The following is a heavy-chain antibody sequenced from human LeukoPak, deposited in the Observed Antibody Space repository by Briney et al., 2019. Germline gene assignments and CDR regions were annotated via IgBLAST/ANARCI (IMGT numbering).Heavy chain of an antibody. V-gene: IGHV3-53*01. CDR2: IYSGGST. CDR3: AKPAYDILTGSAGQFDY. D-gene: IGHD3-9*01. J-gene: IGHJ4*02. Sequence: GGSLRLSCAASGFTVSSNYMSWVRQAPGKGLEWVSVIYSGGSTYYADSVKGRFTISRDNSKHTLYLQMNSLRAEDTAVYYRAKPAYDILTGSAGQFDYWGQGTLVTVSS. CDR1: GFTVSSNY.